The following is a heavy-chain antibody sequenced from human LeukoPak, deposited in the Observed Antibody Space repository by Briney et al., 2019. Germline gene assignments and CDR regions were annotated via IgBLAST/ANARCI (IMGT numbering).Heavy chain of an antibody. CDR2: INLNSGGT. CDR1: GYTFTGYY. Sequence: GASVKVSCKTSGYTFTGYYMHWMRQAPGQGLEWMGWINLNSGGTNYAQKFQGRVIMTRDTSTSTAYMELNRLRFDDTAVYYCASWAGGNEPIASFDYWGRGTLVTVSS. V-gene: IGHV1-2*02. CDR3: ASWAGGNEPIASFDY. D-gene: IGHD1-14*01. J-gene: IGHJ4*02.